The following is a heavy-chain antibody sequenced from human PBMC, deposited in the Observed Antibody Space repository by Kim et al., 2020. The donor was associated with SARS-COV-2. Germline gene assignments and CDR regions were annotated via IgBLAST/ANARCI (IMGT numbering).Heavy chain of an antibody. J-gene: IGHJ6*02. V-gene: IGHV3-43*02. CDR1: GFTFDDYA. Sequence: GGSLRLSCAASGFTFDDYAMNWVRQAPGKGLEWVSLISGDGGSTYYADSVKGRFTISRDNSKNSLYLQMNSLRTEDTALYYCAKFPLSVGELYFRNPARYYYCGMDVWGQGTTVTVSS. CDR3: AKFPLSVGELYFRNPARYYYCGMDV. CDR2: ISGDGGST. D-gene: IGHD3-10*01.